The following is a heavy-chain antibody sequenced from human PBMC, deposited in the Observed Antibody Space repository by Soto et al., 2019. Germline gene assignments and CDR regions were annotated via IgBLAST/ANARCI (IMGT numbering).Heavy chain of an antibody. Sequence: GGSLRLSCAASGFTFSSYGMHWVRQAPGKGLEWVAVIWYDGSNKYYADSVKGRFTISRDNSKNTLYLQMNSLRAEDTAVYYCARHGLYSGSYVWFDPWGQGTLVTVSS. CDR3: ARHGLYSGSYVWFDP. J-gene: IGHJ5*02. CDR2: IWYDGSNK. CDR1: GFTFSSYG. D-gene: IGHD1-26*01. V-gene: IGHV3-33*01.